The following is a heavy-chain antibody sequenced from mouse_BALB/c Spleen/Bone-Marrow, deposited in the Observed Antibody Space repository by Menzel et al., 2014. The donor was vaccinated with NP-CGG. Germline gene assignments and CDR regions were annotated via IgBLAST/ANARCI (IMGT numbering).Heavy chain of an antibody. D-gene: IGHD2-1*01. V-gene: IGHV14-3*02. Sequence: EVKLEESGAELVKPGASVKLSCTASGFNIKDTYMHWVKQRPEQGLEWIGRIDPANGNTKYDPKFQGKATITADTSSNTAYLQPSSLTSEDTAVYYCARVYPNAMDYWGQGTSVTVSS. CDR1: GFNIKDTY. J-gene: IGHJ4*01. CDR2: IDPANGNT. CDR3: ARVYPNAMDY.